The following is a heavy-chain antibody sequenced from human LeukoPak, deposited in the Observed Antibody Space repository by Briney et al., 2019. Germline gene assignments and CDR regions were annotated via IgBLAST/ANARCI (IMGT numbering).Heavy chain of an antibody. Sequence: PSETLSLTCTVSGVFVSSGSYFWSWIRQPPGEGPQWIGYIYHDGSTNYSPSLRSRVSISVDTSKNQFSLKLSSVTTADTAVYFCATFFDFWFGPWGQGTQVTVSS. D-gene: IGHD5/OR15-5a*01. J-gene: IGHJ5*02. V-gene: IGHV4-61*01. CDR3: ATFFDFWFGP. CDR1: GVFVSSGSYF. CDR2: IYHDGST.